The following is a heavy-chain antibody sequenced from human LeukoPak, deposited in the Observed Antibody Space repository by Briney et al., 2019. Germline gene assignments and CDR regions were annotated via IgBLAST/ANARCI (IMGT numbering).Heavy chain of an antibody. CDR3: AKDFRLSGSGGDDAFDI. D-gene: IGHD1-26*01. CDR2: ISGSGGST. Sequence: GGSLRLSCAASGFTFSSYAMSWVRQAPGKGLEWVSAISGSGGSTYYADSVKGRFTISRDNSKNTLYLQMNSLRAEDTAVYYCAKDFRLSGSGGDDAFDIWGQGTMVTVSS. CDR1: GFTFSSYA. V-gene: IGHV3-23*01. J-gene: IGHJ3*02.